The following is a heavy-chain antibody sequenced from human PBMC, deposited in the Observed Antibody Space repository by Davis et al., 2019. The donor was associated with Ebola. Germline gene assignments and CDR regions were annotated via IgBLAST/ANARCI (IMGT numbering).Heavy chain of an antibody. CDR1: GGSFSGYY. CDR3: ARGRRNYYDILTGYAPFDP. J-gene: IGHJ5*02. V-gene: IGHV4-34*01. CDR2: INHSGRT. Sequence: SETLSLTCAVYGGSFSGYYWSWIRQPPGKGLEWIGEINHSGRTNYNPSLKSRVTISVDTSKNQFSLKLSSVTAADTAVYYCARGRRNYYDILTGYAPFDPWGQGTLVTVSS. D-gene: IGHD3-9*01.